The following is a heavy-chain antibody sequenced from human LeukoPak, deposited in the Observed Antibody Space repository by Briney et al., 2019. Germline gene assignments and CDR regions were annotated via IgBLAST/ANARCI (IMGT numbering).Heavy chain of an antibody. CDR2: INHSGST. CDR1: GGSFSGYY. CDR3: ARDGAVVPAAIGWFDP. J-gene: IGHJ5*02. V-gene: IGHV4-34*01. D-gene: IGHD2-2*01. Sequence: SETLSLTCAVYGGSFSGYYWTWIRQPPGKGLEWIGEINHSGSTNFNPSLRSRVTISVDTSKNQFSLNLRSVTAADTAVYYCARDGAVVPAAIGWFDPWGQGTLVTVSS.